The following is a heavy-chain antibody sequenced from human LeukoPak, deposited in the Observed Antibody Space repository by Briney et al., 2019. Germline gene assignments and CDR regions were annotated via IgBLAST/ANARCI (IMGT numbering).Heavy chain of an antibody. V-gene: IGHV1-18*01. CDR1: GYTFTNYA. D-gene: IGHD5-12*01. CDR3: ARDLPADTGYETHDY. J-gene: IGHJ4*02. Sequence: ASVKVSCKTSGYTFTNYANSWVRQPPARGLEWLGRTSAYNGNTDYAQKFQGRVTMTTDSSTSTAYMELRSLRSDDTAVYYCARDLPADTGYETHDYWGQGTLVTVSS. CDR2: TSAYNGNT.